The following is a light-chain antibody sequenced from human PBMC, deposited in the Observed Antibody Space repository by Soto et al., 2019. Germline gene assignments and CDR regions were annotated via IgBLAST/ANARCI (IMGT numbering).Light chain of an antibody. CDR3: QQYGSSPK. CDR1: QSVSSSY. Sequence: EMVLTQSPGTLSLSPGERATLSCRASQSVSSSYLAWYQQKPGQAPRLLIYGASSRATGIPDRFSGSGSGTDFTLTISRLEPEDFAVYYCQQYGSSPKFGQGTK. CDR2: GAS. V-gene: IGKV3-20*01. J-gene: IGKJ1*01.